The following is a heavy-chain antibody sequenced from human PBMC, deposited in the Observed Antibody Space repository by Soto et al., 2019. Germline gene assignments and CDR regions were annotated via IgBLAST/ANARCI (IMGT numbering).Heavy chain of an antibody. CDR2: IRSKAYGGTT. CDR1: GFTFGYYA. Sequence: GGSLRLSCTASGFTFGYYAMSWVRQAPGKGLEWVGFIRSKAYGGTTEYAASVKGRFTISRDDSKSIAYLQMNSLKTEDTAVYYCTRDDSSGYWAFDYWGQGTLVTVSS. V-gene: IGHV3-49*04. J-gene: IGHJ4*02. CDR3: TRDDSSGYWAFDY. D-gene: IGHD3-22*01.